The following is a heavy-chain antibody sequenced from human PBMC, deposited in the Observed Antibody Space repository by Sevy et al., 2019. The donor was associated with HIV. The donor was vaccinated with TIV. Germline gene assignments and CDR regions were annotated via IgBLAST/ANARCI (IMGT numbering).Heavy chain of an antibody. V-gene: IGHV3-30*04. J-gene: IGHJ4*02. Sequence: GGSLRLSCAASGFTFSSYAFHWVRQAPGKGLEWVAIISYDAIHKDYADSVKVRFTISRDNSKNTLYMQMNSLRAEDTDVYYCAGDLPHLFPWELSRGSDYWGQGTLVTVSS. CDR1: GFTFSSYA. CDR2: ISYDAIHK. D-gene: IGHD1-26*01. CDR3: AGDLPHLFPWELSRGSDY.